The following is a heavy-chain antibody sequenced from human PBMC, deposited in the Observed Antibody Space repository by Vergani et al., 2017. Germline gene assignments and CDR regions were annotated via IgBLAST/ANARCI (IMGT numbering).Heavy chain of an antibody. D-gene: IGHD3-10*01. J-gene: IGHJ4*02. CDR3: AKQYFVSGNYLFDY. V-gene: IGHV3-23*04. Sequence: EVQLVESGGGLVQPGRSLRLSCAASGVTFEDYAMHWVRQAPGKGLEWVSGISGSGVSAYYTDSVKGRFTISRDNSKNMLFLQMNNLRTEDTAIYYCAKQYFVSGNYLFDYWGQGTLVTVSS. CDR1: GVTFEDYA. CDR2: ISGSGVSA.